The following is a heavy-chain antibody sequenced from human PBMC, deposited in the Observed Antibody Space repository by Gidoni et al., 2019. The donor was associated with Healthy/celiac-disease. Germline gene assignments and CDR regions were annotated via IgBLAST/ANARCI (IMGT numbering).Heavy chain of an antibody. V-gene: IGHV7-4-1*01. Sequence: QVQLVQSGSELKKPGASVKVSCKASGYTFTSYAMNWVRQAPGQGLEWMGWINTNTGNPTYAQGFTGRFVFSLDTSVSTAYLQICSLKAEDTAVYYCARGHDIVVVPAAMPYYYDYGMDVWGQGTTVTVSS. CDR3: ARGHDIVVVPAAMPYYYDYGMDV. CDR2: INTNTGNP. J-gene: IGHJ6*02. D-gene: IGHD2-2*01. CDR1: GYTFTSYA.